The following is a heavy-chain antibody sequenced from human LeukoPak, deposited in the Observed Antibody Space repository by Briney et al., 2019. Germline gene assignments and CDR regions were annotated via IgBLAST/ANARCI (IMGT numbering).Heavy chain of an antibody. J-gene: IGHJ5*02. V-gene: IGHV4-61*10. Sequence: SETLSLTCTVSGGSISSGSYYWSWIRQPAGKRLEWIGHIYRSGSTNYNPSLKSRVTISVDTSKNQFSLKLSSVTAADTAVYYCARGAPAFTWTEDWFDPWGQGTLVTVSS. CDR2: IYRSGST. CDR1: GGSISSGSYY. CDR3: ARGAPAFTWTEDWFDP. D-gene: IGHD3/OR15-3a*01.